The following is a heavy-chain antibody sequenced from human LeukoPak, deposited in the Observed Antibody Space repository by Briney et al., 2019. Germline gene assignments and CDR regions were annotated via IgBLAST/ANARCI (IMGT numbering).Heavy chain of an antibody. Sequence: GSVRLSCAASGFTFRSYAMGWIRQPPGKGLEWIGYIYYSGDTTYNPSLKSRVTILVDTSKSQFSLRLTSVTPADTAVYYCARVGYSSDFDYWGQGTLVTV. J-gene: IGHJ4*02. D-gene: IGHD5-18*01. V-gene: IGHV4-59*01. CDR2: IYYSGDT. CDR1: GFTFRSYA. CDR3: ARVGYSSDFDY.